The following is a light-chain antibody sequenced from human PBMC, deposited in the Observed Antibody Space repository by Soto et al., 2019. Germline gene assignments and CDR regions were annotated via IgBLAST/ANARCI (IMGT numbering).Light chain of an antibody. CDR1: SSDVGSYNL. CDR3: CSFAGSSSLARVV. CDR2: EGS. V-gene: IGLV2-23*01. J-gene: IGLJ2*01. Sequence: QYALTQPASVSGSPGQSITISCTGTSSDVGSYNLVSWYQQHPGKAPKLMIYEGSKRPSGVSNRFSGSKSGNTASLTISGLQADEEDDYYCCSFAGSSSLARVVFGGGTKLTVL.